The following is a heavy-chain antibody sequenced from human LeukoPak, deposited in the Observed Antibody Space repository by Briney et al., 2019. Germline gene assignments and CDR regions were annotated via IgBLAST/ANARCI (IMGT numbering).Heavy chain of an antibody. CDR3: ARDQSNSLYGGYYFDY. D-gene: IGHD4-23*01. V-gene: IGHV3-23*01. CDR2: MSGGGGSI. Sequence: PGGSLRLSCAASGFTFTNYAMNWVRQAPGKGLEWLAAMSGGGGSIFYADSVKGRFTISRDNSKNTLDLEMNSLRAEDTAVYYCARDQSNSLYGGYYFDYWGQGTLVTVSS. J-gene: IGHJ4*02. CDR1: GFTFTNYA.